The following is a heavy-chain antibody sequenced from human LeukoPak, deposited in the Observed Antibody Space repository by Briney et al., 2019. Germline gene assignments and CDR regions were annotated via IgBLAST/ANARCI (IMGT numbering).Heavy chain of an antibody. CDR3: ARERNYGDYGNAFDV. CDR1: GYTFTGYY. Sequence: ASVKVSCKASGYTFTGYYIHWMRQAPGQGLEWMGWINPKRGVTTYAQKFQGRVTMTWDTSITTAYMELTRLRSDDTTIYYCARERNYGDYGNAFDVWGQGTKVTVSS. V-gene: IGHV1-2*02. D-gene: IGHD4-17*01. J-gene: IGHJ3*01. CDR2: INPKRGVT.